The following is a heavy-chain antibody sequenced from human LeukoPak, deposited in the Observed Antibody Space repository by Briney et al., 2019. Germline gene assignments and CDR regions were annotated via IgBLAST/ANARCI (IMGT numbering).Heavy chain of an antibody. CDR3: ARGTSKVTIFGVVIPNPFDY. Sequence: SETLSLTCAVYGGSFIGYYWSWIRQPPGKGLECIGEINHSGSTNYNPSLKSRVTISVDTSKNQFSLKLSSVTAADTAVYYCARGTSKVTIFGVVIPNPFDYWGQGTLVTVSS. V-gene: IGHV4-34*01. J-gene: IGHJ4*02. CDR2: INHSGST. CDR1: GGSFIGYY. D-gene: IGHD3-3*01.